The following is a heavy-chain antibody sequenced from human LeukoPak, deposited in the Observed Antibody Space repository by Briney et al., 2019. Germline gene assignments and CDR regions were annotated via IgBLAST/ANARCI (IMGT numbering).Heavy chain of an antibody. D-gene: IGHD3-22*01. CDR2: IRYDGSNK. Sequence: PGGSLRLSCAASGFTFSSYGMHWVRQAPGKGLEGVAFIRYDGSNKYYADSVKGRFTISRDNSKNTLYLQMNSLRAEDTAVYYCAKVVNYYDSSGYIDYWGQGTLVTVSS. V-gene: IGHV3-30*02. CDR3: AKVVNYYDSSGYIDY. J-gene: IGHJ4*02. CDR1: GFTFSSYG.